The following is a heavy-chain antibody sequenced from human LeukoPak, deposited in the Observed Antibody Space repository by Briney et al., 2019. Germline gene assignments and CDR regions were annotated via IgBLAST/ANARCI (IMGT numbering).Heavy chain of an antibody. V-gene: IGHV1-18*01. CDR1: GYDFTSVG. D-gene: IGHD6-19*01. Sequence: ASVKVSCKASGYDFTSVGITWVRRAPGQGLELMGLISPYNGNTRYEQKFQGRVAMTTDTSTITAYMELRGLRFNDTAVYYCARAGPGSGWYFDYWGQGTLVTVSS. CDR3: ARAGPGSGWYFDY. CDR2: ISPYNGNT. J-gene: IGHJ4*02.